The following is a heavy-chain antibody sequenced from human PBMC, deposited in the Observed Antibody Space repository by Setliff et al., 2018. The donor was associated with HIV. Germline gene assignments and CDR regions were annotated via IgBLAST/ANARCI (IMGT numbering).Heavy chain of an antibody. CDR1: GSSISSHF. CDR2: LYHSGSP. J-gene: IGHJ6*02. V-gene: IGHV4-59*11. Sequence: SETLSLTCTVSGSSISSHFWSWIRQPPGKGLEWIGTLYHSGSPIYNSSLKSRVTISGDPSNNQLSLSLSSVTAADTAVYYCARPVSKYFYGMDVWGLGTTVTVSS. CDR3: ARPVSKYFYGMDV.